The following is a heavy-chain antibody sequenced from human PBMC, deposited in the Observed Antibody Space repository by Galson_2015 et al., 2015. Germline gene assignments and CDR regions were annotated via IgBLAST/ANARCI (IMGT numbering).Heavy chain of an antibody. Sequence: SLRLSCAVSEFTFSSYYMSWVRQAPGKGLEWVSSISSTTTYIYYADSVKGRFTISRDNAKNSPYLQMNSLGAEDTAVYYCARQILDYDFWSGYYPTNFDYWGQGTLVTVSS. D-gene: IGHD3-3*01. J-gene: IGHJ4*02. CDR3: ARQILDYDFWSGYYPTNFDY. V-gene: IGHV3-21*01. CDR1: EFTFSSYY. CDR2: ISSTTTYI.